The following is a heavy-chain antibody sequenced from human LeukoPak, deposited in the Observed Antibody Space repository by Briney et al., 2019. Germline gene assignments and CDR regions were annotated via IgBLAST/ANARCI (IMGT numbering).Heavy chain of an antibody. Sequence: GGSLRLSCTASGFTFSDYYMSWIRQAPGKGLEWVSYITSGSYTNYADSVKGRLTISRDNARNSLYLQMNSLRAEDTAVYFCARVVAGGHSYYYGMDVWGQGTTVTVSS. V-gene: IGHV3-11*06. CDR3: ARVVAGGHSYYYGMDV. CDR1: GFTFSDYY. CDR2: ITSGSYT. J-gene: IGHJ6*02. D-gene: IGHD5-18*01.